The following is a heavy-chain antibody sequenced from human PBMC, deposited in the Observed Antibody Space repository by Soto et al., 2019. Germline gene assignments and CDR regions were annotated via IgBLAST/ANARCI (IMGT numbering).Heavy chain of an antibody. D-gene: IGHD3-3*01. CDR1: GYGFDRSG. Sequence: SAEGSWESCGYGFDRSGITWVRQDNGKVLEWMGWISAYNGNTNYAQNLQDRVTLTTDTSTYTAYMELRSLQSDDTAVYYCARYFGSDLTVPEVVFDSWGQGALVTGSS. J-gene: IGHJ4*02. V-gene: IGHV1-18*01. CDR2: ISAYNGNT. CDR3: ARYFGSDLTVPEVVFDS.